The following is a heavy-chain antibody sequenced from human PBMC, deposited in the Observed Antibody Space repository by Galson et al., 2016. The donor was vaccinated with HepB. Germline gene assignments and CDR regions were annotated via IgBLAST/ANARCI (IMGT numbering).Heavy chain of an antibody. CDR2: IWYDGSNK. D-gene: IGHD1-26*01. CDR1: GFTFSSYG. V-gene: IGHV3-33*01. CDR3: ARDRTGGSYYVFDY. Sequence: SPRLSCAASGFTFSSYGMHWVRQAPGKGLEWVAVIWYDGSNKYYADSVKGRFAISRDNSKNTLYLQMNSLRAEDTAVFYCARDRTGGSYYVFDYWGQGTLVTVS. J-gene: IGHJ4*02.